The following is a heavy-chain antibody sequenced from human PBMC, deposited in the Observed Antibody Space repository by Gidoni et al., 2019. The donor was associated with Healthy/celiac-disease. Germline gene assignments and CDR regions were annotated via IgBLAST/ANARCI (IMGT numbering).Heavy chain of an antibody. CDR1: GFTFSSYG. CDR3: AKDDLLVYYDFWSGYPSFDY. CDR2: ISYDGSNK. Sequence: QVQLVESGGGVVQPGRSLRLSCAASGFTFSSYGMHWVRQAPGKGLEWVAVISYDGSNKYYADSVKGRFTISRDNSKNTLYLQMNSLRAEDTAVYYCAKDDLLVYYDFWSGYPSFDYWGQGTLVTVSS. J-gene: IGHJ4*02. D-gene: IGHD3-3*01. V-gene: IGHV3-30*18.